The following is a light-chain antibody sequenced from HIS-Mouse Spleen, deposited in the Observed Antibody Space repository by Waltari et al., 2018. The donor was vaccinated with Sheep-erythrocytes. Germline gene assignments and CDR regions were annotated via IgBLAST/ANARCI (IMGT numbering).Light chain of an antibody. CDR1: SSDVGSYNL. Sequence: QSALTQPASVSGSPGQSITISCTGTSSDVGSYNLVSWYQQHPGKAPKLMIYEGSKRPSGIPGRFSGSNSGNTATLTISGTQAMDEADYYCQAWDSSTAWNVVFGGGTKLTVL. V-gene: IGLV2-14*02. J-gene: IGLJ2*01. CDR3: QAWDSSTAWNVV. CDR2: EGS.